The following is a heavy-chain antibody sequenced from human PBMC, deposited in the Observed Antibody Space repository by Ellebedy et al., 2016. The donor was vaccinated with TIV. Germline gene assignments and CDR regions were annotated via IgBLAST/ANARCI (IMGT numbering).Heavy chain of an antibody. D-gene: IGHD3-10*01. CDR3: ASKKDYYASGSANWFDP. CDR1: GGSISSGGYS. CDR2: INHSGST. V-gene: IGHV4-34*01. Sequence: MPSETLSLTCAVSGGSISSGGYSWNWIRQPPGKGLEWIGEINHSGSTNYNPSLKSRVTISLDTSKNQFSLKLSSVTAADTDVYYCASKKDYYASGSANWFDPWGQGTLVTVSS. J-gene: IGHJ5*02.